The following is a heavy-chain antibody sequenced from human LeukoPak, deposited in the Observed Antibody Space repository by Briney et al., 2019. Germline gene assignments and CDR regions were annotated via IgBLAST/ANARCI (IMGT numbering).Heavy chain of an antibody. CDR1: GFTFSSYA. J-gene: IGHJ3*02. CDR3: ARLYDSSAYGAFDI. D-gene: IGHD3-22*01. V-gene: IGHV3-23*01. CDR2: ISDSGGRT. Sequence: GGSLRLSCAASGFTFSSYAMSWVRQAPGRGLEYVSTISDSGGRTYYTDSVKGRFTISRDNSKNTLYLQMDSLRAEDTAVYYCARLYDSSAYGAFDIWGQGTMVTVSS.